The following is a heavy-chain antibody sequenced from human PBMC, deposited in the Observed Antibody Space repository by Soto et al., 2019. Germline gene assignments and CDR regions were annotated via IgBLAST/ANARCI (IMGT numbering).Heavy chain of an antibody. J-gene: IGHJ5*02. CDR1: GFTFSSYS. CDR2: ISSSSSTI. V-gene: IGHV3-48*02. CDR3: PSDTLRIGCFDP. D-gene: IGHD2-15*01. Sequence: GGSLRLSCAASGFTFSSYSMNWVRRAPGKGLEWVSYISSSSSTIYSADSVKGRFTISRDNAKNSLYLQMNSLRDADTAVYYCPSDTLRIGCFDPWGQGTLVTVSS.